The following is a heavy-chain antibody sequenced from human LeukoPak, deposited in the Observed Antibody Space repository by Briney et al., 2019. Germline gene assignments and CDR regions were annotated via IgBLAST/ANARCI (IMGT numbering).Heavy chain of an antibody. D-gene: IGHD2-21*01. V-gene: IGHV4-59*08. J-gene: IGHJ4*02. Sequence: SETLSLTCTVSGGSISSFYWSWIRQPPGKGLEWIGFMYYSGSTNYNPSFETRVTISVDTSKNQLSLNLSSVTAADTAVYYCARKVGMSFDYWGQGTLATVSS. CDR2: MYYSGST. CDR1: GGSISSFY. CDR3: ARKVGMSFDY.